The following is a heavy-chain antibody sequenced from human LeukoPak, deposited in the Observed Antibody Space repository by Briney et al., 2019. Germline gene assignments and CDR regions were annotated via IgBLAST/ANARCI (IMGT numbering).Heavy chain of an antibody. D-gene: IGHD3-22*01. CDR2: IIPIFGTA. J-gene: IGHJ4*02. Sequence: SVKVSCKASGGTFSSYAISWVRQAPGQGLEWMGGIIPIFGTANYAQKFQGRVTITADKSTSTAYMELSSLRSEDTAVYYCARDPRGPTGYDSSGRDSFDYWGQGTLVTVSS. CDR1: GGTFSSYA. V-gene: IGHV1-69*06. CDR3: ARDPRGPTGYDSSGRDSFDY.